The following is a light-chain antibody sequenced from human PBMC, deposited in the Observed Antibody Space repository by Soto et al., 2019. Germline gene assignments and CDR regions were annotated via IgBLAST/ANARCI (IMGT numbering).Light chain of an antibody. CDR2: EVS. Sequence: QSALTQPASVSGSPGQSITISCTGTSSDVGGYNYVSWYQQHPGKAPKLMSYEVSNRPSGVSNRFSGSKSGNTASLTISGLQAEDEADYYCSSYTSSSTLEVFGGGTKLTVL. CDR1: SSDVGGYNY. V-gene: IGLV2-14*01. CDR3: SSYTSSSTLEV. J-gene: IGLJ2*01.